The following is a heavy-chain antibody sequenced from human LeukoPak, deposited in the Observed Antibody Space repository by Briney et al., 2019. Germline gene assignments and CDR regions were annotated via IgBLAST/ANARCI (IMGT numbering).Heavy chain of an antibody. Sequence: GGSLRLSCAASGFTFSSYAMHWVRQAPGKGLEWVAVISYDGSNKYYADSVKGRFTISRDNSKNTLYLQMNSLRAEDTAVYYCGRASFDYWGQGTLVTVSS. CDR1: GFTFSSYA. CDR3: GRASFDY. J-gene: IGHJ4*02. V-gene: IGHV3-30*04. CDR2: ISYDGSNK.